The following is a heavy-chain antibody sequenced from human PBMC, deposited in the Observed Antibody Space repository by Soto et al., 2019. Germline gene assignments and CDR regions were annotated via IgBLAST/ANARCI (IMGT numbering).Heavy chain of an antibody. D-gene: IGHD5-18*01. J-gene: IGHJ4*02. V-gene: IGHV3-30-3*01. CDR2: VSFDGNNK. CDR3: ARDRRFGNGYSLGFDY. Sequence: GGSLRLSCVGTGFRFSSYSMHWVRQAPGKGLELVEVVSFDGNNKYYANSVNDRFTVSRDNSKNTMYVQMNSLKSEDTAVYYCARDRRFGNGYSLGFDYWGQGT. CDR1: GFRFSSYS.